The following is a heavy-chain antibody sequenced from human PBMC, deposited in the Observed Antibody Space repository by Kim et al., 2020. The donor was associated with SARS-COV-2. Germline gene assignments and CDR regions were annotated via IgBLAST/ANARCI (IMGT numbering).Heavy chain of an antibody. CDR3: AKGKRYDPSLVGMDV. CDR2: IYSGGSST. D-gene: IGHD3-16*01. V-gene: IGHV3-23*03. Sequence: GGSLRLSCADSGFTFSSYAMSWVRQAPGKGLEWVSVIYSGGSSTYYADSVKGRFTISRDNSKNTLYLQMNSLRAEDTAVYYCAKGKRYDPSLVGMDVWGQGTTVTVSS. CDR1: GFTFSSYA. J-gene: IGHJ6*02.